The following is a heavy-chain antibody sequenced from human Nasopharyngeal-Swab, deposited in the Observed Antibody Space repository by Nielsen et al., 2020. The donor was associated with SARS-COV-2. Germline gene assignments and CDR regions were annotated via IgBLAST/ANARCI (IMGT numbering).Heavy chain of an antibody. D-gene: IGHD2-15*01. CDR1: GFTFSSYA. CDR3: ASDPYCSGGSCYDY. J-gene: IGHJ4*02. Sequence: GESLKISCAAPGFTFSSYAMHWVRQAPGKGLEWVAVIPYDGSNKYYADSVKGRFTISRDNSKNTLYLQMNSLRAEDTAVYYCASDPYCSGGSCYDYWGQGTLVTVSS. CDR2: IPYDGSNK. V-gene: IGHV3-30*04.